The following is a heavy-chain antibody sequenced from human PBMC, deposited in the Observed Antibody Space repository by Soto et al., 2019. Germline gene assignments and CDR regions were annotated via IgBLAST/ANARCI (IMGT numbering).Heavy chain of an antibody. CDR1: GGTFSSYA. CDR3: ASPCSYSDPTHY. D-gene: IGHD2-15*01. V-gene: IGHV1-69*13. Sequence: SVKVSCKASGGTFSSYAISWVRQAPGQGLEWMGGIIPIFGTANYAQKFQGRVTITADESTSTAYMELSSLRSEDTAVYYCASPCSYSDPTHYWGQGTTVTVSS. J-gene: IGHJ6*02. CDR2: IIPIFGTA.